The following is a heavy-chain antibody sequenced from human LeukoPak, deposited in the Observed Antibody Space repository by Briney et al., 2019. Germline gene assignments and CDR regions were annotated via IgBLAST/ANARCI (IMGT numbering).Heavy chain of an antibody. CDR1: GFTFSSYS. J-gene: IGHJ4*02. D-gene: IGHD6-13*01. Sequence: QAGGSLRLSCAASGFTFSSYSMNWVRQAPGKGLEWVSYISSSSSTIYYADSVKGRFTISRDNAKNSLYLQMNSLRAEDTAVYYCARVGVITAAGTVDYWDQGTLVTVSS. CDR2: ISSSSSTI. V-gene: IGHV3-48*01. CDR3: ARVGVITAAGTVDY.